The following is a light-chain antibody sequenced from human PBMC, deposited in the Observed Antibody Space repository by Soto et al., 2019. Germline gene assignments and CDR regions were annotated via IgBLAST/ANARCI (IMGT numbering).Light chain of an antibody. CDR2: DAS. Sequence: IQLTQSPSSLSASVGDRVTITCRASQAIINYLAWYQQKPGKAPQLLIYDASTLQSGVPSRFSGSGSGTHFTLTVSSLQPEDFATYYCQQLFIYPPTFGPGTKVDI. CDR3: QQLFIYPPT. CDR1: QAIINY. J-gene: IGKJ3*01. V-gene: IGKV1-9*01.